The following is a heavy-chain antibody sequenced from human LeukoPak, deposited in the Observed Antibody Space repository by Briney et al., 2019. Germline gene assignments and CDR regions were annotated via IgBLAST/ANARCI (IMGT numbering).Heavy chain of an antibody. CDR1: GFTFDDYA. V-gene: IGHV3-9*03. J-gene: IGHJ4*02. D-gene: IGHD3-22*01. CDR2: ISWNSGSI. CDR3: AKGSSDNYSKLIDY. Sequence: GGSLRLSCAASGFTFDDYAMHWVRQVPGKGLEWVSGISWNSGSIGYADSVKGRFNISRDNAKNSLYLQMNSLRAGGMALYYCAKGSSDNYSKLIDYWGQGTLVTVSS.